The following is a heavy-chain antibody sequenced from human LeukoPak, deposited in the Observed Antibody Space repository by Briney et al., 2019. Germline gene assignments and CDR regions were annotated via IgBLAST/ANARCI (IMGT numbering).Heavy chain of an antibody. Sequence: PSETLSLTCAVYGGSFSGYYWSWLRQPPGKGLEWIGETNHSGSTNYNPSLKSRVTISVDTSKNQFSLKLSSVTAADTAVYYCARDGYCSSTSCYGWFDPWGQGTLVTVSS. J-gene: IGHJ5*02. V-gene: IGHV4-34*01. CDR1: GGSFSGYY. D-gene: IGHD2-2*03. CDR3: ARDGYCSSTSCYGWFDP. CDR2: TNHSGST.